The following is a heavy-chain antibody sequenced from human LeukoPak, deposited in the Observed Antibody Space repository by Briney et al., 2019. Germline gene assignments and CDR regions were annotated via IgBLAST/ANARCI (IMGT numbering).Heavy chain of an antibody. CDR3: AGDSSSLVYYGMDV. CDR1: GYTFTSYD. D-gene: IGHD6-13*01. J-gene: IGHJ6*02. Sequence: GASVKVSCKASGYTFTSYDINWVRQATGQGLEWMGWINPNSGGTNYAQKFQGRVTMTRDTSISTAYMELSRLRSDDTAVYYCAGDSSSLVYYGMDVWGQGTTVTVSS. V-gene: IGHV1-2*02. CDR2: INPNSGGT.